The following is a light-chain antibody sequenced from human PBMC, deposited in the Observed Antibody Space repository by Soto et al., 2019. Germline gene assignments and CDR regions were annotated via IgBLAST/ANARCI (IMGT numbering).Light chain of an antibody. J-gene: IGKJ3*01. V-gene: IGKV3-20*01. CDR2: DAS. Sequence: EIVLTQSPGTLSLSPGERVTLSCRASQIVSDNYLAWYQQQPGQAPRLLIYDASNRATGIPARFSGSGSGTDFTLTISSLEPEDFAVYYCQQYGRSPFTFGPGTKVDIK. CDR1: QIVSDNY. CDR3: QQYGRSPFT.